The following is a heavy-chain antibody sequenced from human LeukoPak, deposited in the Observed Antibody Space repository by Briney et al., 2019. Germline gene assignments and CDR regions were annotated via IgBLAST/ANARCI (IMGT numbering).Heavy chain of an antibody. D-gene: IGHD3-9*01. Sequence: SETLSLTCTVSGGSISSGGYYWSWIRQPPGKGLEWIGTIYYGGSTYYNPSLKSRVTISIDTSNNQFFLKLNSVTAADTAVYYCARQRGKMRYFDFVALDYWGQGTLVTVSS. CDR1: GGSISSGGYY. V-gene: IGHV4-39*01. CDR2: IYYGGST. CDR3: ARQRGKMRYFDFVALDY. J-gene: IGHJ4*02.